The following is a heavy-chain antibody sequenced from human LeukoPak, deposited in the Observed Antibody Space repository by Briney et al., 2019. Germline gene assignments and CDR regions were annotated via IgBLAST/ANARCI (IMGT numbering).Heavy chain of an antibody. CDR1: GGTFSSYA. Sequence: SVKVSCKASGGTFSSYAISWVRQAPGQGLEWMGGIIPIFGTANYAQKFQGRVTLTRDMSTSTDYLELSSLRSEDTAVYYCARDNSVRGEAWWFNPWGQGTLVTVSS. J-gene: IGHJ5*02. D-gene: IGHD2-21*01. CDR2: IIPIFGTA. CDR3: ARDNSVRGEAWWFNP. V-gene: IGHV1-69*05.